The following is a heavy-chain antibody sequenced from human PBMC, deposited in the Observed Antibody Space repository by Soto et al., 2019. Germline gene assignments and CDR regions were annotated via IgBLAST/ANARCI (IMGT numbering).Heavy chain of an antibody. D-gene: IGHD6-13*01. CDR1: GGSISSSNW. CDR3: ARYRAAAGHYYYGMDV. Sequence: QVQLQESGPGLVKPSGTLSLTCAVSGGSISSSNWWSWVRQPPGKGLEWIGEIYQSGSTNYNPSLKSRVTVSVDKSKNQFSLKLSSVTAADTAVYYCARYRAAAGHYYYGMDVWGQGTTVTVSS. V-gene: IGHV4-4*02. CDR2: IYQSGST. J-gene: IGHJ6*02.